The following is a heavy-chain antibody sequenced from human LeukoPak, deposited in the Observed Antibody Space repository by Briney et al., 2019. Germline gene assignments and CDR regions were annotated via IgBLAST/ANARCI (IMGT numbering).Heavy chain of an antibody. Sequence: SETLSLTCAVYGGSFSGYYWSWIRQPPGRGLEWIGEINHSGSTNYNPSLKSRVTISVDTSKNQFSLKLSSVTAADTAVYYCARDLVVPAAISWFDPWGQGTLVTVSS. J-gene: IGHJ5*02. CDR1: GGSFSGYY. CDR3: ARDLVVPAAISWFDP. V-gene: IGHV4-34*01. CDR2: INHSGST. D-gene: IGHD2-2*02.